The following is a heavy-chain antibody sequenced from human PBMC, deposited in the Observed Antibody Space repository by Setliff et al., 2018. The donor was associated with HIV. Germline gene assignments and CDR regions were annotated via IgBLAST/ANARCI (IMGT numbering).Heavy chain of an antibody. CDR2: INPIFGTP. D-gene: IGHD6-19*01. V-gene: IGHV1-69*13. Sequence: GASVKVSCKASGGPFTSAFNWVRQVPGQGLEWMGGINPIFGTPHYGQRFQGRVTITADESTSTAYMELNGLKFDDTAVYYCARRTDSSGWPFDSWGRGTLVTVS. CDR1: GGPFTSA. CDR3: ARRTDSSGWPFDS. J-gene: IGHJ4*02.